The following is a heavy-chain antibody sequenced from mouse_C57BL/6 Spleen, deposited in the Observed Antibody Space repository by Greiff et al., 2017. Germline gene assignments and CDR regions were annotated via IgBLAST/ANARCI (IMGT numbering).Heavy chain of an antibody. D-gene: IGHD1-1*01. Sequence: VQLQQPGAELVRPGSSVKLSCKASGYTFTSYWMHWVKQRPIQGLEWIGNIDPSDSETHYNQKFKDKATLTVDKSSSTAYMHLSSLTSEDSAVYYCARRTVVADLLWYFDVWGTGTTVTVSS. J-gene: IGHJ1*03. CDR3: ARRTVVADLLWYFDV. CDR2: IDPSDSET. V-gene: IGHV1-52*01. CDR1: GYTFTSYW.